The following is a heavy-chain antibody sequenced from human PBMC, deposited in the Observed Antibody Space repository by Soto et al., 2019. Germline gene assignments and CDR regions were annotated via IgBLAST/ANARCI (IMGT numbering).Heavy chain of an antibody. CDR3: ATVSSSWQTLDY. CDR1: GYTLTELS. D-gene: IGHD6-13*01. Sequence: ASVKVSCKVSGYTLTELSMHWVRQAPGKGLEWMGGFDPEDGETIYAQKFQGRVTMTEDTSTDTAYMELSSLRSEDTAVYYCATVSSSWQTLDYWGQGTLVTVSS. CDR2: FDPEDGET. V-gene: IGHV1-24*01. J-gene: IGHJ4*02.